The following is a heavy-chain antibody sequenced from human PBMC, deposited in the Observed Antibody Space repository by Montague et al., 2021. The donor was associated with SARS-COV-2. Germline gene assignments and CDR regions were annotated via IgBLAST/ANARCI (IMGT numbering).Heavy chain of an antibody. Sequence: SETLSLTCTVSGGSISSGDYFWNWIRQPPGKGLEWIGGINHSGSTNYNPSLKSRVTISVDTSKNQFSLKPSSVTAADTAVYYCARRSRVVTAIWALRTSLSSWFDPWGQGTLVTVSS. CDR2: INHSGST. J-gene: IGHJ5*02. D-gene: IGHD2-21*02. CDR3: ARRSRVVTAIWALRTSLSSWFDP. CDR1: GGSISSGDYF. V-gene: IGHV4-39*07.